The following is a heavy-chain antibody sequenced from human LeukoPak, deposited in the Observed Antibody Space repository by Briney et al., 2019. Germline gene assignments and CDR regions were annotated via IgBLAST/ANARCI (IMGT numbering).Heavy chain of an antibody. CDR1: GGTFSSYA. V-gene: IGHV1-69*05. CDR3: ARSNDVVVPAAIV. CDR2: IIPIFGTA. J-gene: IGHJ4*02. D-gene: IGHD2-2*01. Sequence: GASVKASCKASGGTFSSYAISWVRQAPGQGLEWMGGIIPIFGTANYAQKFQGRVTITTDESTSTAYMELSSLRSEDTAVYYCARSNDVVVPAAIVWGQGTLVTVSS.